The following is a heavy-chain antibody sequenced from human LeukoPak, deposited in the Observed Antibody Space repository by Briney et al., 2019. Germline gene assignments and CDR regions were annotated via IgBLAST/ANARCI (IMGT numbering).Heavy chain of an antibody. CDR2: IYYSGST. Sequence: KPSETLSLTCTVSGGSISSSSYYWGWIRQPPGKGLEWIGSIYYSGSTYYNPSLKSRVTISVDTSKNQFSLKLSSVTAADTAVYYCARGPKVAYSYGWPPFDYWGQGTLVTVSS. J-gene: IGHJ4*02. CDR1: GGSISSSSYY. V-gene: IGHV4-39*01. CDR3: ARGPKVAYSYGWPPFDY. D-gene: IGHD5-18*01.